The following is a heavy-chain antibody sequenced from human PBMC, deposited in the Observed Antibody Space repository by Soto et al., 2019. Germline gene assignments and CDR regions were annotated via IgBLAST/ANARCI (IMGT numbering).Heavy chain of an antibody. CDR3: ARGTNYDFWSGYLVENWFDP. CDR2: INHSGST. D-gene: IGHD3-3*01. Sequence: QVQLQQWGAGLLKPSETLSLTCAVYGGSFSGYYWSWIRQPPGKGLEWIGEINHSGSTNYNPSLKSRVTISVDTSKNQVSLKLSSVTAADTAVYYCARGTNYDFWSGYLVENWFDPWGQGTLVTVSS. CDR1: GGSFSGYY. V-gene: IGHV4-34*01. J-gene: IGHJ5*02.